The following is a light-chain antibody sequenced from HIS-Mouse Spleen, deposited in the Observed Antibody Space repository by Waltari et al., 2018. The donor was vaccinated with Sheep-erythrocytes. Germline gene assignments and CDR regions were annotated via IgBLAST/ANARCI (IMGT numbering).Light chain of an antibody. V-gene: IGLV2-8*01. CDR2: EVS. J-gene: IGLJ3*02. Sequence: QSALTQPPSASGSPGQSVTISCTGTSSDVGGYNYVSWYQQHPGKAPKLMIYEVSKRPSGVPDRVAGSKAGNTAGLTVSGLQAEDEADYYCSSYAGSNNWVFGGGTKLTVL. CDR3: SSYAGSNNWV. CDR1: SSDVGGYNY.